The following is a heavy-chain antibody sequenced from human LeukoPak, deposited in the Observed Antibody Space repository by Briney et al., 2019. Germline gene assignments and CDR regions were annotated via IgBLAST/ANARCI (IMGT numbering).Heavy chain of an antibody. D-gene: IGHD4-17*01. J-gene: IGHJ4*02. Sequence: SETLSLTCTVSGGSISSSSYYWGWIRQPPGKGLEWIGSIYYSGSTYYNPSLKSRVTISVDTSKNQFSLKLSSVTAADTAVYYCARQNPKYGDGVYYFDYWGQGTLVTVSS. V-gene: IGHV4-39*07. CDR3: ARQNPKYGDGVYYFDY. CDR2: IYYSGST. CDR1: GGSISSSSYY.